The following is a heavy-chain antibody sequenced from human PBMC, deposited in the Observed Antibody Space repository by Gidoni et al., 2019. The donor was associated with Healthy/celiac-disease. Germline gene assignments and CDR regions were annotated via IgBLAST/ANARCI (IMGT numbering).Heavy chain of an antibody. V-gene: IGHV1-69*01. CDR3: ARDATNGFGELLPYNGFDP. D-gene: IGHD3-10*01. CDR2: IIPIFGTA. Sequence: QVQLVQSGAEVKKPGSSGKVTCKASGGTFSSYDISGVRQAPGQGLEWMGGIIPIFGTANYAQKFQGRATITADESTCTAYMERSSLRSEDTAVYYCARDATNGFGELLPYNGFDPWGQGTLVTVSS. CDR1: GGTFSSYD. J-gene: IGHJ5*02.